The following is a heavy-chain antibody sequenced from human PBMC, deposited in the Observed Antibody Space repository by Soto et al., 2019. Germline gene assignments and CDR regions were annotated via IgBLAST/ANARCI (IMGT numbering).Heavy chain of an antibody. Sequence: DVQVVESGGGLVQRGGSLRLSCAGSGFTFSNYAMTWVRQAPGKGLEWVSTTRSNGEYTYYADSVKGRFTVSRDNSQNALCLEMSSLRAEDPAVYYCAKESMSVAVSASRVYGMDVWGQGTTVTVSS. V-gene: IGHV3-23*04. D-gene: IGHD6-6*01. CDR2: TRSNGEYT. CDR1: GFTFSNYA. CDR3: AKESMSVAVSASRVYGMDV. J-gene: IGHJ6*02.